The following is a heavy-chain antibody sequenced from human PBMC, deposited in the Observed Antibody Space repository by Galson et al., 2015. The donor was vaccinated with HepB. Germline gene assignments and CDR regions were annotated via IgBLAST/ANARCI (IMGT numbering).Heavy chain of an antibody. Sequence: SVKVSCKASGYTFTSYGISWVRQAPGQGLEWMGWISAYNGNTNYAQKLQGRVTMTTDTSTSTAYMELRSLRSDDTAVYYCARDLFSSSPIPYGMDVWGQGTTVTVSS. V-gene: IGHV1-18*01. CDR1: GYTFTSYG. D-gene: IGHD6-6*01. CDR2: ISAYNGNT. CDR3: ARDLFSSSPIPYGMDV. J-gene: IGHJ6*02.